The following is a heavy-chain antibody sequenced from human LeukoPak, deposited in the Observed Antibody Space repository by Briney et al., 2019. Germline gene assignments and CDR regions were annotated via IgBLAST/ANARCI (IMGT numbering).Heavy chain of an antibody. D-gene: IGHD3-22*01. CDR1: GYTFTSYY. J-gene: IGHJ4*02. V-gene: IGHV1-46*01. CDR3: ARDGATMIVVAYFDY. CDR2: INPSGGST. Sequence: ASVKVSCKASGYTFTSYYMHWVRQAPGQGLEWMGIINPSGGSTSYAQKFQGRVTMTRDTSTSTVYMELSSLRSEDTAVYYCARDGATMIVVAYFDYCGQGTLVTVSS.